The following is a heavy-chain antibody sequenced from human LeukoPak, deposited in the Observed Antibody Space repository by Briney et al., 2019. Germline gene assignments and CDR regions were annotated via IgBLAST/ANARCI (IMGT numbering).Heavy chain of an antibody. D-gene: IGHD3-3*01. Sequence: SVTLSLTCAVYGGFFSGYYWSWIRQPPGKGLEWIGEINHSGSTNYNPSLKSRVTISVDTSKNQFSLKLSSVTAADTAVYYCARERRPTYYDFWSGYYIWGQGTLVTVSS. V-gene: IGHV4-34*01. J-gene: IGHJ4*02. CDR2: INHSGST. CDR1: GGFFSGYY. CDR3: ARERRPTYYDFWSGYYI.